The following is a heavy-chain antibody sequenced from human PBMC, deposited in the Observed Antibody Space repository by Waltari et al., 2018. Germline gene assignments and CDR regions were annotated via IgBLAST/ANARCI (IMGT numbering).Heavy chain of an antibody. CDR2: VDPPDGET. CDR3: ATEAGNYD. Sequence: EVQLVQSGAEVKKPGSTVKISCKVSGYTFIDYYIYWVKQAPGKGLEWMGLVDPPDGETKYAQNFQGRVTLTADMSTDTVYMELRNLTSDDTAVYYCATEAGNYDWGQGTLLTVSS. V-gene: IGHV1-69-2*01. J-gene: IGHJ4*02. CDR1: GYTFIDYY. D-gene: IGHD3-10*01.